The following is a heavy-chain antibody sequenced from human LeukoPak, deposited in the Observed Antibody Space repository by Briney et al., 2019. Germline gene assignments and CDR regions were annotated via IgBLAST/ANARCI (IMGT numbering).Heavy chain of an antibody. D-gene: IGHD6-13*01. J-gene: IGHJ4*02. CDR2: INACNGNT. CDR1: GYTFTSYA. V-gene: IGHV1-3*01. CDR3: ARGSRYGY. Sequence: ASVKVSCKASGYTFTSYAMHWVRQAPGQRLEWMGWINACNGNTKYSQKFQGRVTITRDTSASTAYMELSSLRSEDTAVYYCARGSRYGYWGQGTLVTVSS.